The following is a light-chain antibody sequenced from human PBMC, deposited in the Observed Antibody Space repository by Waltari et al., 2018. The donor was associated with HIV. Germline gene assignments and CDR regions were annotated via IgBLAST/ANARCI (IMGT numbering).Light chain of an antibody. CDR1: QSVYNF. CDR2: SVS. V-gene: IGKV1-8*01. Sequence: RVVLTCRASQSVYNFLAWYQQKPGAAPRLLIYSVSSLQPGVPSRFSGSGSGTEFALTISSLQSEDFATYYCQHFNSVPYTFGQGTKVELK. CDR3: QHFNSVPYT. J-gene: IGKJ2*01.